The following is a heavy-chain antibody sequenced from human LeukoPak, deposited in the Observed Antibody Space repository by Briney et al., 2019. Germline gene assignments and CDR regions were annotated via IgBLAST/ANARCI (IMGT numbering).Heavy chain of an antibody. CDR1: GGSISSYY. J-gene: IGHJ4*02. V-gene: IGHV4-59*01. CDR3: ARGWLPYYFDY. D-gene: IGHD6-19*01. Sequence: SETLSLTCTVSGGSISSYYWSWIRQPPGKGLERIGYIYYSGSTNYNPSLKSRVTISVDTSKNQFSLKLSSVTAADTAVYYCARGWLPYYFDYWGQGTLVTVSS. CDR2: IYYSGST.